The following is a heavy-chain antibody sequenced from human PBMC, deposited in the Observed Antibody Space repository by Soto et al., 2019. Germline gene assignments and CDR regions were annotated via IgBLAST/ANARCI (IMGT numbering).Heavy chain of an antibody. D-gene: IGHD5-18*01. Sequence: PSETLSLTCTVSGGSISSYYWSWIRQPPGKGLEWIGYIYYSGSTNYNPSLKSRVTISVDTSKNQFSLKLSSVTAADTAVYYCARGGIQLWYPFDYWGKGTLVTVSS. J-gene: IGHJ4*02. CDR2: IYYSGST. V-gene: IGHV4-59*01. CDR1: GGSISSYY. CDR3: ARGGIQLWYPFDY.